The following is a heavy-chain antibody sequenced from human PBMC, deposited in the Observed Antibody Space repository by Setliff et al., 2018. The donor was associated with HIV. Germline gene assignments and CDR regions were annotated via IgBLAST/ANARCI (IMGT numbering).Heavy chain of an antibody. CDR3: ARQGLVLVPASIDWRLPPSPIDY. Sequence: SETLSLTCTASGGSISSDTHYWDWIRQPPGKGLEWLGSIFYTGSTYYNPSLKSRITISVDTSKNQFSLRLSSVTAADTAVYYCARQGLVLVPASIDWRLPPSPIDYWGQGALVTVSS. J-gene: IGHJ4*02. D-gene: IGHD2-2*01. V-gene: IGHV4-39*01. CDR2: IFYTGST. CDR1: GGSISSDTHY.